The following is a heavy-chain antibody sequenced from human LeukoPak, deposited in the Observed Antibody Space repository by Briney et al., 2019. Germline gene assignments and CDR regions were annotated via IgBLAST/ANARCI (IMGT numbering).Heavy chain of an antibody. V-gene: IGHV3-23*01. CDR2: ISDSSGST. Sequence: GGSLRLSCAASGFTFSTYAMSWVRQAPGKGLEWVSAISDSSGSTYYTDSVQGRFTISRDNSRNTLYLQMNSLRAEDTAVYYCVKDSGSGTCWPLYFDYWGQGILVTVSP. J-gene: IGHJ4*02. CDR3: VKDSGSGTCWPLYFDY. CDR1: GFTFSTYA. D-gene: IGHD3-10*01.